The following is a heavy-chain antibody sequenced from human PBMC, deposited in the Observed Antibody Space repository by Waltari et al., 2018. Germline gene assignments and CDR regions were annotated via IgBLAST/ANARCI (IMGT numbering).Heavy chain of an antibody. CDR1: DFTFSDYS. V-gene: IGHV3-30*09. Sequence: QVQLVESGGGVVQPGGPLRLSCVASDFTFSDYSIHWVRQAPGQGLEWVSVISSDGDSERYEDSVKGRFAISRDNPGNTVYLQMNDLRAEDTGVYYCARDKEDRVDYWGQGILVSVSS. CDR3: ARDKEDRVDY. D-gene: IGHD3-22*01. CDR2: ISSDGDSE. J-gene: IGHJ4*02.